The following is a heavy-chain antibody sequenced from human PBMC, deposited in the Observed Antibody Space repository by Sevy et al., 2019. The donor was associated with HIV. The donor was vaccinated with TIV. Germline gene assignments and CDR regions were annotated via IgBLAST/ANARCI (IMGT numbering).Heavy chain of an antibody. CDR3: ARFPPERAFDI. CDR1: GLTFSSYD. J-gene: IGHJ3*02. CDR2: ISYDARNE. V-gene: IGHV3-30*04. Sequence: GGSLRLSCAASGLTFSSYDMHWVRQGPGKGPEWVAVISYDARNEDYADSVKGRFTISRDNSKNTLYLQMNSLRAEDTAVYYCARFPPERAFDIWGQGTMVTVSS.